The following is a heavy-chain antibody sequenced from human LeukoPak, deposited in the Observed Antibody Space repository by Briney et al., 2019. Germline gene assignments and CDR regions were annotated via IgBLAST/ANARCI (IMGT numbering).Heavy chain of an antibody. J-gene: IGHJ6*02. CDR2: INTNNGNT. D-gene: IGHD3-9*01. CDR1: GYTFTNYA. CDR3: AAGLLTEKWPTIYYYYGMDV. V-gene: IGHV1-18*01. Sequence: GASVKVSCKASGYTFTNYAFSWVRQAPGQGLEWMGWINTNNGNTNYVKRLQGRVTMTTDTSTTTAYMELRSLISDDTAVYYCAAGLLTEKWPTIYYYYGMDVWGQGTTVTVSS.